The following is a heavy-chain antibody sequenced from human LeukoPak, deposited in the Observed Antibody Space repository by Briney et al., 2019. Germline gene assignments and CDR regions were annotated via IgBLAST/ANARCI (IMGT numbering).Heavy chain of an antibody. CDR3: AKDRLRSTYYYYYMDV. CDR1: GFSVSGYW. CDR2: IKQDGSEK. Sequence: GGSLRLSCAVSGFSVSGYWMTWVRQAPGKGLEWVANIKQDGSEKNYVDSVKGRFTISRDNAENSLFLQMNSLRVEDTAVYYCAKDRLRSTYYYYYMDVWGKGTTVTVSS. D-gene: IGHD4-17*01. V-gene: IGHV3-7*01. J-gene: IGHJ6*03.